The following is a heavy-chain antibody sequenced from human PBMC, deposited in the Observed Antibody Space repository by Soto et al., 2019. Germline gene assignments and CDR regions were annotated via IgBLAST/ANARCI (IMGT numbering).Heavy chain of an antibody. V-gene: IGHV1-69*02. CDR3: ARGVWVTDGGMNYYYYYMDD. Sequence: QVQLVQSGAEVQKPGSSLRVSCEASGGTLSSYTFNWVRQAPGQGLEWMGRIIPVLNITNYAQNFKGRVTITADKSTSTVYMELSSLRSDDSAIYYCARGVWVTDGGMNYYYYYMDDWGKGSTVTVSS. J-gene: IGHJ6*03. D-gene: IGHD2-21*02. CDR1: GGTLSSYT. CDR2: IIPVLNIT.